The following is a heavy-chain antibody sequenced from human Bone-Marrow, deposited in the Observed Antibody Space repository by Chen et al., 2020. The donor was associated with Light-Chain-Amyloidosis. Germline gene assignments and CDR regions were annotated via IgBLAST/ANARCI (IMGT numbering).Heavy chain of an antibody. D-gene: IGHD3-10*01. V-gene: IGHV3-23*04. Sequence: EVPLVASGGGLVQPGGSLRLSCVPYGFNFSSFGMSWVRQAPGKGLEWVSTVSGSTVSTYYAGAVKGRFIISRDNSKSTLYLQMNSLRAGDTAVYFCTRKGGYFDFWGQGSLVTVSS. J-gene: IGHJ4*02. CDR2: VSGSTVST. CDR1: GFNFSSFG. CDR3: TRKGGYFDF.